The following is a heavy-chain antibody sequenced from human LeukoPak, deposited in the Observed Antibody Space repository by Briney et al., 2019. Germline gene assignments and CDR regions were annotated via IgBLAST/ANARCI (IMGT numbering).Heavy chain of an antibody. CDR1: GFTFSTYW. CDR2: IRQDGREK. Sequence: PGGSLRLSCAASGFTFSTYWMSWVRQAPGKGLEWVANIRQDGREKYYVDSVKGRFTISRDNAKNSLNLQMNTLRAEDTAVYYCARDLREDYGDQRDWGQGTLVTVSS. V-gene: IGHV3-7*01. CDR3: ARDLREDYGDQRD. D-gene: IGHD4-17*01. J-gene: IGHJ4*02.